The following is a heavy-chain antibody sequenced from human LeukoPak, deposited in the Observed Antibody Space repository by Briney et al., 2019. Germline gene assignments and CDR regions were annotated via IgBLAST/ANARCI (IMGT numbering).Heavy chain of an antibody. Sequence: SETLSLTCTVSGGSISSYYWSWIRQPAGKGLEWIGRIYTSGSTNYNPSLKSRVTMSVDTSKNQFSLKLSSVTAADTAVYYCARQLYDFWSGYYYYYGMDVWGQGTTVTVSS. J-gene: IGHJ6*02. CDR3: ARQLYDFWSGYYYYYGMDV. D-gene: IGHD3-3*01. V-gene: IGHV4-4*07. CDR1: GGSISSYY. CDR2: IYTSGST.